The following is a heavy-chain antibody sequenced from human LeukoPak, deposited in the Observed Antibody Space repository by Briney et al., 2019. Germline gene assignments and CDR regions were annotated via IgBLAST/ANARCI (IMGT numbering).Heavy chain of an antibody. J-gene: IGHJ4*02. D-gene: IGHD3-10*01. Sequence: ASVKVSCKASGYTFTSYGISWVRQAPGQGLEWMGWISAYNGNTNHAQKLQGRVTMTTDTSTTTAYMELRSLRSDDTAVYYCARVAITMVRGVINRFADYWGQGTLVTVSS. CDR1: GYTFTSYG. CDR2: ISAYNGNT. V-gene: IGHV1-18*01. CDR3: ARVAITMVRGVINRFADY.